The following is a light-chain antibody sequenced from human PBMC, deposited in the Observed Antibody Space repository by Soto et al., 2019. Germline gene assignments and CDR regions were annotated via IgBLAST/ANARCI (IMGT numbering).Light chain of an antibody. CDR3: QHSYITPWT. V-gene: IGKV1-39*01. J-gene: IGKJ1*01. CDR1: QSISSY. Sequence: DIQMTQSPSSLSASVGDRVTITCRASQSISSYLNWYQQKPGKAPKLLIYAASSVQSGVPSRFSGSGSGTDFTLTISSLQPEDFATYYCQHSYITPWTFGQGTNVAIK. CDR2: AAS.